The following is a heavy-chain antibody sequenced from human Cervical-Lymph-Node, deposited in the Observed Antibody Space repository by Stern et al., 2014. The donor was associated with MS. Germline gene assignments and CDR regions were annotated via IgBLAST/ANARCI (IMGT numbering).Heavy chain of an antibody. D-gene: IGHD6-6*01. CDR2: MSSSIMVT. Sequence: VQLVQSGGALVQPGGSLRLSCSASGFNFSRYSMNWVRQAPGKGLEWVSYMSSSIMVTYYADSVEGRFTISRDNAKNSLYLQMHSLRDEDTAVYYCARDGQLGPGFDAWGQGTLVTVSS. V-gene: IGHV3-48*02. CDR3: ARDGQLGPGFDA. J-gene: IGHJ5*02. CDR1: GFNFSRYS.